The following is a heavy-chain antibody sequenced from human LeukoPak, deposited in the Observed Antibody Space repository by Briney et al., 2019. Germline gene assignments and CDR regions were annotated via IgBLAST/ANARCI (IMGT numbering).Heavy chain of an antibody. V-gene: IGHV3-30*18. J-gene: IGHJ6*02. D-gene: IGHD6-19*01. CDR1: GFTFSSYG. Sequence: GRSLRLSCAASGFTFSSYGMHWVRQAPGKGLEWVAVISYDGSNKYYADSAKGRFTISRDNSKNTLYLQMNSLRAEDTAVYYCANNPSGSGWYFYYYYGMDVWGQGTTVTVSS. CDR2: ISYDGSNK. CDR3: ANNPSGSGWYFYYYYGMDV.